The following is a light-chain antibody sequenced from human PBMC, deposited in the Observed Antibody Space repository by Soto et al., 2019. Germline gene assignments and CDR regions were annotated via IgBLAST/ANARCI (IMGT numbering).Light chain of an antibody. CDR2: DVS. J-gene: IGLJ1*01. Sequence: QSVLTQPASVSGSPGQSITISCTGTSSDVGTYKYVSWYQQHPGKAPKLMIYDVSNRPSGVSNRFSGSKSGSTASLTISGLQAEDEAAYYCNSYPTSSTLVFGTGTKVTVL. V-gene: IGLV2-14*03. CDR3: NSYPTSSTLV. CDR1: SSDVGTYKY.